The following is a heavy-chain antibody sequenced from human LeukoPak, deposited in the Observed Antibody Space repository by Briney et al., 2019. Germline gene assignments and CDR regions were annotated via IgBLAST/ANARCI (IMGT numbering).Heavy chain of an antibody. CDR3: ARVFSAYYDSRGYYYGRYFDY. CDR1: GFTFSDYY. J-gene: IGHJ4*02. V-gene: IGHV3-11*01. D-gene: IGHD3-22*01. CDR2: ISSSGSTI. Sequence: GGSLRLSCAASGFTFSDYYMSWIRQAPGKGLEWVSYISSSGSTIYYADSVKGRFTISRDNAKNSLYLQMNSLRAEDTAVYYCARVFSAYYDSRGYYYGRYFDYWGQGTLVSVSS.